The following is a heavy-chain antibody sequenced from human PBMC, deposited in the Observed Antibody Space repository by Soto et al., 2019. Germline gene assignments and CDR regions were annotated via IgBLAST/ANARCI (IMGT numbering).Heavy chain of an antibody. J-gene: IGHJ4*02. CDR3: ARSLDVCWWLGELLSLGFDS. V-gene: IGHV3-23*01. CDR1: GFTFDNYA. Sequence: EVQLMESGGGLVQPGGSLRLSCAASGFTFDNYAMNWVRQAPGKGLEWVSGISATGGSTYYAASVRGRFGISRDNSKNTLDLQMNSRRAEDTAVYYCARSLDVCWWLGELLSLGFDSWGQGTLVTAAS. D-gene: IGHD3-10*01. CDR2: ISATGGST.